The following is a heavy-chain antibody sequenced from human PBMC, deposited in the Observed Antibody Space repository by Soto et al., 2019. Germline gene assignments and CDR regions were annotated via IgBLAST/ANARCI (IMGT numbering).Heavy chain of an antibody. Sequence: SGPTLVNPTQTLTLTCTVSGISVSTSGMCVSWIRQPPGKALEWLALIDWDNNKYYSTSLKTRLTISKDTSKNQVVLTMTNVDPVDIATYYCARSTGYYYYYGVDVWGQGTTVTVSS. CDR3: ARSTGYYYYYGVDV. D-gene: IGHD1-1*01. J-gene: IGHJ6*02. CDR1: GISVSTSGMC. CDR2: IDWDNNK. V-gene: IGHV2-70*13.